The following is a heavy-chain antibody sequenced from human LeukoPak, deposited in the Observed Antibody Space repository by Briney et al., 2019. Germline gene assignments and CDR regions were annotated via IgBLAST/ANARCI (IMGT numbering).Heavy chain of an antibody. CDR2: IYYSGST. D-gene: IGHD3-10*01. CDR1: GGSISSHY. J-gene: IGHJ6*04. Sequence: PSETLSLTCTVSGGSISSHYWSWIRQPPGKGLEWIGYIYYSGSTNYNPSLKSRVTISVDTSKNQFSLKLSSVTASDTVVYYCARLRYYGSGSLDVWGKGTTVTASS. V-gene: IGHV4-59*11. CDR3: ARLRYYGSGSLDV.